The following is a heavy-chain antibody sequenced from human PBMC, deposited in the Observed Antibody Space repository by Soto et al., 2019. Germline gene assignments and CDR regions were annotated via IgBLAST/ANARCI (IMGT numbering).Heavy chain of an antibody. D-gene: IGHD1-26*01. Sequence: QVQLVQSGAEVKKPGSSVKVSCKASGGTFSSYAISWVRQAPGQGLEWMGGIIPIFGTANYAQKFQGRVTITADESTSTAYMELSSLGSVDTAGYCCARPSLLGGANFDYWGQGTLVTVSS. CDR3: ARPSLLGGANFDY. V-gene: IGHV1-69*12. CDR2: IIPIFGTA. J-gene: IGHJ4*02. CDR1: GGTFSSYA.